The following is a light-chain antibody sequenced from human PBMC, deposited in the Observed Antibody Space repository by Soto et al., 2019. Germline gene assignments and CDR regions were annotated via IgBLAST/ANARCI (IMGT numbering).Light chain of an antibody. Sequence: QSALTQPRSVSGSPGQSVTISCVGTSSDVGGYNYVSWYQQSPGKAPKLMIYHVSERPSGVPDRFSASKSGNTASLTISGLQAEDEADYYCCSYAGSYTGVVVFGGGTKVTVL. V-gene: IGLV2-11*01. J-gene: IGLJ2*01. CDR3: CSYAGSYTGVVV. CDR1: SSDVGGYNY. CDR2: HVS.